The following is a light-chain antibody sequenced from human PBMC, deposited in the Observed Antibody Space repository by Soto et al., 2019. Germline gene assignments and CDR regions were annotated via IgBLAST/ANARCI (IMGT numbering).Light chain of an antibody. V-gene: IGKV1-12*01. CDR1: QAIGGW. Sequence: IQMTQSPSSVSASVGDRVTITCRASQAIGGWLAWYQQKPVEAPKLLIFTGSLLHSGVPPRFSGSGSGTDFTLTISSLQPEDFATYYCQQTLSFPPTFGQGTKV. J-gene: IGKJ1*01. CDR2: TGS. CDR3: QQTLSFPPT.